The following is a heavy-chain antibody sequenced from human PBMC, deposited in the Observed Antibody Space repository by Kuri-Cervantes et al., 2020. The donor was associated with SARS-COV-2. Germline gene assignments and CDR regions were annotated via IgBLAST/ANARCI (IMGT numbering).Heavy chain of an antibody. V-gene: IGHV2-5*01. CDR2: IYWNVDK. J-gene: IGHJ6*02. Sequence: SGPTLVKPPQTLTLTCTFSGFSLSPSGVGVGWIRQPPGKALEWLALIYWNVDKRYSPSLKSRLTITKDTSKNQVVLTMTNMDPVDTATYYCASIAARRVAYYYYGMDVWGQGTTVTVSS. CDR3: ASIAARRVAYYYYGMDV. D-gene: IGHD6-6*01. CDR1: GFSLSPSGVG.